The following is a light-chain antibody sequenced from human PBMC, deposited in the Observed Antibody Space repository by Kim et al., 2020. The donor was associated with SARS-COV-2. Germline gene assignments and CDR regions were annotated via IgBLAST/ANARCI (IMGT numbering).Light chain of an antibody. CDR2: GAS. Sequence: EIVMTQSPATLSVSPGERATLSCRASQSVSSNLAWYHQKHGQPPRLLIYGASTRATGIPTRFSGSGSGTEFTLTISSLQSEDFAVYYCQQYNNWPLYTFGQGTKVDIK. V-gene: IGKV3-15*01. CDR3: QQYNNWPLYT. CDR1: QSVSSN. J-gene: IGKJ2*01.